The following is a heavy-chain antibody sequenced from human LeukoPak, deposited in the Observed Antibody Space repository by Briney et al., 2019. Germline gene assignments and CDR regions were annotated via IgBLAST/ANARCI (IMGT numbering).Heavy chain of an antibody. J-gene: IGHJ4*02. CDR2: TSGSGDST. CDR3: ARKYSGTNPFDY. D-gene: IGHD1-26*01. CDR1: GFTFSSYA. Sequence: PGGSLRLSCAASGFTFSSYAMSWVRQAPGKGLEWVSATSGSGDSTYYADSVKGRFTISRDLSKNTLYLQMNSLRAEDTALYYCARKYSGTNPFDYWGQGTLVTVSS. V-gene: IGHV3-23*01.